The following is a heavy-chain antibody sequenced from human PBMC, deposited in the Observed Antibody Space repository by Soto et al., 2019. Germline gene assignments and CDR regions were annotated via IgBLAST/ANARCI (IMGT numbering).Heavy chain of an antibody. CDR3: LFGNAAVRAFDF. CDR2: ISWNSGSI. Sequence: GGSLRLSCAASGFTFDDYAMHWVRQAPGKGLEWVSGISWNSGSIGYADSVKGRFTISRDNAKNSLYLQMNSLRAEDTALYYCLFGNAAVRAFDFWGKGSMVPVSS. D-gene: IGHD2-15*01. V-gene: IGHV3-9*01. CDR1: GFTFDDYA. J-gene: IGHJ3*01.